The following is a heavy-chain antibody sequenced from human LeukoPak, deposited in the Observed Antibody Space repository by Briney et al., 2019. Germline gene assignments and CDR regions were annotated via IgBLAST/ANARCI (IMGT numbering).Heavy chain of an antibody. CDR3: ARFYYGNYYFDY. V-gene: IGHV1-2*02. Sequence: TSVKVSCKASGDTFTGYYMHWVRQAPGGRGEWMGWINPNSGGTNYAQTLGGRVTMTTDTSISTAYMELSRLRSDDTAVYYCARFYYGNYYFDYWGPGTLVTVSS. CDR1: GDTFTGYY. D-gene: IGHD3-22*01. CDR2: INPNSGGT. J-gene: IGHJ4*02.